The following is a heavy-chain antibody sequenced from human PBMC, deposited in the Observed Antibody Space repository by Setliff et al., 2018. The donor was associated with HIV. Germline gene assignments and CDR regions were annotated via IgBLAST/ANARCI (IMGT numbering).Heavy chain of an antibody. CDR1: GFTFNKAW. V-gene: IGHV3-15*01. CDR3: TRGVDSSGYYLGRAFDI. Sequence: GGSLRLSCTASGFTFNKAWMSWVRQAPGKGLEWIGRIKSKTDGGTTDYAAPVKGRFTISRDDSKSIAYLQMNSLKTEDTAVYSYTRGVDSSGYYLGRAFDIWGQGTMVTVSS. J-gene: IGHJ3*02. CDR2: IKSKTDGGTT. D-gene: IGHD3-22*01.